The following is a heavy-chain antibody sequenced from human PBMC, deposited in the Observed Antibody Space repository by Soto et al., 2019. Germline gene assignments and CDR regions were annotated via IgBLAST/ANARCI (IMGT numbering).Heavy chain of an antibody. CDR1: GGSISSYY. D-gene: IGHD6-6*01. CDR3: ARHSLYSSSYDY. CDR2: IYYSGSN. V-gene: IGHV4-59*08. J-gene: IGHJ4*02. Sequence: SXTLCLTCIVSGGSISSYYWSCIRQPPWKGLGWIGYIYYSGSNNYNPSLKSRVTISVDTSKNQFSLKLSSVTAADTAVYYCARHSLYSSSYDYWGQGTLVTVSS.